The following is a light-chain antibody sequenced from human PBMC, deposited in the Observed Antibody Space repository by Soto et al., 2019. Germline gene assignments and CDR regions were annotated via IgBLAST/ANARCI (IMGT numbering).Light chain of an antibody. CDR1: SSNIGTKT. CDR3: AAWDDSLDGSVV. Sequence: QAVVTQPPSASGTPGQRVTISCSGSSSNIGTKTVNWYQQLPGTAPKLLIYNNNQRPSGVPDRFSGSKSGTSASLAISGLQSEDEADYYCAAWDDSLDGSVVFGGGTKLTVL. J-gene: IGLJ2*01. V-gene: IGLV1-44*01. CDR2: NNN.